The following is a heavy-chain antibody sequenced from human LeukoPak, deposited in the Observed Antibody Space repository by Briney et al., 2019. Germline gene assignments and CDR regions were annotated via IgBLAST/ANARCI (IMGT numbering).Heavy chain of an antibody. CDR2: INHSGST. Sequence: KPSETLSLTCAVYGGSFSGYYWSWIRQPPGKGLEWIGEINHSGSTNYNPSPKSRVTISVDTSKNQFSLKLSSVTAADTAVYYCARVPYSSGWYRVDAFDIWGQGTMVTVSS. CDR3: ARVPYSSGWYRVDAFDI. D-gene: IGHD6-19*01. CDR1: GGSFSGYY. V-gene: IGHV4-34*01. J-gene: IGHJ3*02.